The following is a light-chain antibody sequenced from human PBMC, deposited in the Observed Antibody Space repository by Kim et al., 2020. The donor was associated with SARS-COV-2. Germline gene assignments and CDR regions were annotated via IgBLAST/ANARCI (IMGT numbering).Light chain of an antibody. V-gene: IGKV1-5*03. CDR2: KTS. Sequence: AYIGETVTITCRASQGISTWLAWYQQKPGRAPKLLIHKTSSLEPGVSSRFSGSGSGTEFTLTISSLQPDDFATYFCQRYNTSPWTFGQGTKVDIK. J-gene: IGKJ1*01. CDR3: QRYNTSPWT. CDR1: QGISTW.